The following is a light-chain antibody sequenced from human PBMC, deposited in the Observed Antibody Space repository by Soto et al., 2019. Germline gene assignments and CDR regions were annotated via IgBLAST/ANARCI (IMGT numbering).Light chain of an antibody. CDR2: DAS. CDR1: QSVSSY. J-gene: IGKJ1*01. Sequence: EIVLTQSPATLSLSPGERATLSCRASQSVSSYLAWYQQKPGQAPRLLIYDASNRATGIPARFSGSGSGTDFTLTIGSLEPEDFAVYYCQQRSNWPPWTFGQGTKV. V-gene: IGKV3-11*01. CDR3: QQRSNWPPWT.